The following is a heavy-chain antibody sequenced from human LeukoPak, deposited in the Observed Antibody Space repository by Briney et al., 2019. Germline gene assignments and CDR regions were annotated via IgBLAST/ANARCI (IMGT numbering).Heavy chain of an antibody. V-gene: IGHV3-30*04. CDR2: ISYDGSNK. D-gene: IGHD6-13*01. Sequence: PGGSLRLSCAASGFTFSSYAMHWVCQAPGKGLEWVAVISYDGSNKYYADSVKGRFTISRDNSKNTLYLQMNSLRAEDTAVYYCARVEAAGYNWFDPWGQGTLVTVSS. CDR1: GFTFSSYA. J-gene: IGHJ5*02. CDR3: ARVEAAGYNWFDP.